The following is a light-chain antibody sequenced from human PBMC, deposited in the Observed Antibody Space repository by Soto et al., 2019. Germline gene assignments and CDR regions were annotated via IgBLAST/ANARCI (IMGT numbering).Light chain of an antibody. CDR2: GAS. Sequence: EIVMTQSPATLSVSPGERATLSCRASQSVSSNLAWYQQKPGQAPTLLMYGASTRATGIPARFSGSGSGTEFTLTISSLQSEDFAVYYCQQYNNWPGTFGHGTKVDIK. CDR1: QSVSSN. V-gene: IGKV3-15*01. CDR3: QQYNNWPGT. J-gene: IGKJ3*01.